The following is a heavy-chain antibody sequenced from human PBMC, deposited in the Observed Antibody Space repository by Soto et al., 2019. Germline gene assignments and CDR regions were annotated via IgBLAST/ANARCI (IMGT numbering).Heavy chain of an antibody. CDR1: GYTFTGYY. J-gene: IGHJ4*02. CDR2: INPNSGGT. Sequence: QVQLVQSGAEVKKPGASVKVSCKASGYTFTGYYMHWVRQAPGQGLEWMGWINPNSGGTNYAQKFQGRVTMTRDTYISTAYMELSRLRSDDTAVYYCARWGTGITGITFIDYWGQGTLVTVSS. CDR3: ARWGTGITGITFIDY. V-gene: IGHV1-2*02. D-gene: IGHD1-7*01.